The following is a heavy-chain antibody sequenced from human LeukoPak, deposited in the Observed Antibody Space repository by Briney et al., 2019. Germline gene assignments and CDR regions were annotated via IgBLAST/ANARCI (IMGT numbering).Heavy chain of an antibody. D-gene: IGHD3-10*01. V-gene: IGHV3-23*01. CDR3: AKDMVPFITMVRGVILDY. CDR1: GFTFSSYG. Sequence: GGTLRLSCAASGFTFSSYGMSWVRQAPGKGLEWVSAISGSGGSTYYADSVKGRFAISRDNSKNTLYLQMNSLRAEDTAVYYCAKDMVPFITMVRGVILDYWGQGTLVTVSS. J-gene: IGHJ4*02. CDR2: ISGSGGST.